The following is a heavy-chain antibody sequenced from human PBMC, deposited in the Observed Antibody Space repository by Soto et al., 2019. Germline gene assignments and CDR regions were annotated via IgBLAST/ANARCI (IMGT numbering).Heavy chain of an antibody. CDR2: IYYSGST. CDR3: ARDMTTSWFDP. CDR1: GGSISSDHYH. Sequence: TSETLSLTCTVSGGSISSDHYHWTWIRQPPGKGLEWIGYIYYSGSTNYNPSLKSRVTISVDTSKNQFSLKLSSVTAADTAVYYCARDMTTSWFDPWGQGTLVTVSS. D-gene: IGHD4-17*01. J-gene: IGHJ5*02. V-gene: IGHV4-61*01.